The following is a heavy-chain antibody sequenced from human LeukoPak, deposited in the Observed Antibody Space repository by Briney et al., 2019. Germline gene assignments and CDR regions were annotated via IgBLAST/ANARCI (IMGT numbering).Heavy chain of an antibody. Sequence: GGSLRLSCAASGFTFSTYALSWVRQAPGKRLEWVSAISGGITYYADSVKGRFTISRDNSKNTLYLQMNSLRAEDTAVYYCAKEYCSSTTCYGCFDYWGQGTLVTVSS. CDR1: GFTFSTYA. J-gene: IGHJ4*02. V-gene: IGHV3-23*01. CDR3: AKEYCSSTTCYGCFDY. CDR2: ISGGIT. D-gene: IGHD2-2*01.